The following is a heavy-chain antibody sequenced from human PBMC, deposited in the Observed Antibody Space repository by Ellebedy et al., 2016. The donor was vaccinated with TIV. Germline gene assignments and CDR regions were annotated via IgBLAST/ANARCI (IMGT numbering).Heavy chain of an antibody. CDR2: IIPIFNTP. CDR1: GGSFSSHT. V-gene: IGHV1-69*13. Sequence: SVKVSXXASGGSFSSHTVNWIRQAPGQGLAWMGGIIPIFNTPNYAQTFQGRVTITADESTSTAHMELSSLKSEDTAVYYCAKALSYMVVGGAFDIWGQGTKVTVSS. CDR3: AKALSYMVVGGAFDI. D-gene: IGHD2-21*01. J-gene: IGHJ3*02.